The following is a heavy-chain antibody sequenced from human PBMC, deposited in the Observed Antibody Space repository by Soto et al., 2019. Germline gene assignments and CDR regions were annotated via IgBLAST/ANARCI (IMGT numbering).Heavy chain of an antibody. CDR3: AKEGRLTVTYYYYGMDV. D-gene: IGHD4-17*01. CDR2: ISSGGNTM. J-gene: IGHJ6*02. Sequence: PGGSLRLSCAASGFTFSNFEMNWVRQAPGKGLEWVSYISSGGNTMYYADSVKGRFTISRDNSKNTLYLQMNSLRAEDTAVYYCAKEGRLTVTYYYYGMDVWGQGTTVTVSS. CDR1: GFTFSNFE. V-gene: IGHV3-48*03.